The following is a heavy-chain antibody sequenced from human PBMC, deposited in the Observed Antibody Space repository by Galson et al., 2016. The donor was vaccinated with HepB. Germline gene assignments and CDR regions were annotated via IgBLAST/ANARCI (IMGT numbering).Heavy chain of an antibody. CDR1: GFTFSNFA. V-gene: IGHV3-23*01. CDR3: AKEGKGSGWYDFDY. Sequence: SLRLSCAASGFTFSNFAMSWVRQAPGKGLEWVSTISVTGGRTYYADSVKGRFTISRDNSKNTLYVLMNSLRAEDTALYYCAKEGKGSGWYDFDYWGQGTLVTVSS. CDR2: ISVTGGRT. D-gene: IGHD6-19*01. J-gene: IGHJ4*02.